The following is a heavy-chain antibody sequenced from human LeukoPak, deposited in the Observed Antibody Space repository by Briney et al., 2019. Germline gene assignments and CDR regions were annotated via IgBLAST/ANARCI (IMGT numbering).Heavy chain of an antibody. CDR3: EKSNYDDYSPSYY. CDR1: GFTFSSYA. CDR2: INGRGGST. D-gene: IGHD4-17*01. V-gene: IGHV3-23*01. Sequence: PGGSLRLSCAASGFTFSSYAMSWVRQAPGKGLEWVSSINGRGGSTYYADSVKGRFTISRDNSKNTLYLQMNSLRAGDTAVYYWEKSNYDDYSPSYYGGQGTLVTVSS. J-gene: IGHJ4*02.